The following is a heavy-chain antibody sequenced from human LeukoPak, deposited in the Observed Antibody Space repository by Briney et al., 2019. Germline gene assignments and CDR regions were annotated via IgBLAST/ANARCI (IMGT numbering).Heavy chain of an antibody. J-gene: IGHJ3*02. D-gene: IGHD3-22*01. CDR2: IYTSGST. Sequence: KPSETLSLTCTVSGGSISSGSYYWSWIRQPAGKGLEWIGRIYTSGSTNYNPSLKSRVTISVDTSKNQFSLKLSSVTAADTAVYYCARERMIDSSGYRDAFDIWGQGTMVTVSS. CDR3: ARERMIDSSGYRDAFDI. V-gene: IGHV4-61*02. CDR1: GGSISSGSYY.